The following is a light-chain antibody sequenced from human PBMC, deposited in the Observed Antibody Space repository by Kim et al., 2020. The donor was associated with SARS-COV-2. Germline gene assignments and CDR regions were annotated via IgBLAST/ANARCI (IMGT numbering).Light chain of an antibody. Sequence: PGERVTLSCRASQSVGGSLAWYQQKPGQSPRLLIYSASTRATDIPARFSGSGSGTEFTLTISSLQSEDFAVYYCQQYNSWPMFTFGQGTKVDIK. J-gene: IGKJ2*01. CDR2: SAS. CDR1: QSVGGS. CDR3: QQYNSWPMFT. V-gene: IGKV3-15*01.